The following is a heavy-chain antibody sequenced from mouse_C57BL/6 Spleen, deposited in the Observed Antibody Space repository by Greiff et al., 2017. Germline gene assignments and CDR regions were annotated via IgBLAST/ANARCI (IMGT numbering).Heavy chain of an antibody. CDR2: INPNNGGT. V-gene: IGHV1-26*01. CDR3: ANEGLRRAWFAY. D-gene: IGHD2-12*01. J-gene: IGHJ3*01. Sequence: EVKLVESGPELVKPGASVKISCKASGYTFTDYYMNWVKQSHGKSLEWIGDINPNNGGTSYNQKFKGKATLTVDKSSSTAYMELRSLTSEDSAVYYCANEGLRRAWFAYWGQGTLVTVSA. CDR1: GYTFTDYY.